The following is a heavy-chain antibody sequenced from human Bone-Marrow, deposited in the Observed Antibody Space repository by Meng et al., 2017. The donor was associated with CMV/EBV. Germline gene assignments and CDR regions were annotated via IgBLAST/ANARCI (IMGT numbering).Heavy chain of an antibody. Sequence: SEPLSLTCTGYGGSFNAYYYNWFRQAPGKGLEWIGEINHSGSTNYNPSLKSRVTLSVDKSKNQFSLRLTSVTAADTAGYYCASESATYLGGRIHYHGMDVWGQGTTVTVSS. J-gene: IGHJ6*02. CDR1: GGSFNAYY. D-gene: IGHD1-26*01. CDR3: ASESATYLGGRIHYHGMDV. V-gene: IGHV4-34*01. CDR2: INHSGST.